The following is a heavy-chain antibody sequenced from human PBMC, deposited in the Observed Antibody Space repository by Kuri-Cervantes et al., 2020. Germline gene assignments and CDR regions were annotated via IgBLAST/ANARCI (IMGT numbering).Heavy chain of an antibody. CDR2: MNPNSGNT. Sequence: GGSLRLSCKASGYTFTSYDINWVRQATGQGLEWMGWMNPNSGNTGYAQKFQGRVTMTRNTSISTAYMELSSLRSEDTAVYYCARTETTSRVGMTTVTTNDYWGQGTLVTAPQ. V-gene: IGHV1-8*01. D-gene: IGHD4-17*01. CDR1: GYTFTSYD. CDR3: ARTETTSRVGMTTVTTNDY. J-gene: IGHJ4*02.